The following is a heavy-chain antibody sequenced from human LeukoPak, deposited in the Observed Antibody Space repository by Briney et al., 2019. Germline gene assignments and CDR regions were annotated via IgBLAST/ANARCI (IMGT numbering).Heavy chain of an antibody. J-gene: IGHJ3*02. CDR3: AKDITIFGVVIEDAFDI. D-gene: IGHD3-3*01. Sequence: PGGSLRLSCAASGFTFSSYAMSWVRQAPGKGLEWVSAISGSGGSTYYADSVKGRFTISRENSKNTLYLQMNSLRAEDTAVYYCAKDITIFGVVIEDAFDIWGQGTMVTVSS. CDR1: GFTFSSYA. V-gene: IGHV3-23*01. CDR2: ISGSGGST.